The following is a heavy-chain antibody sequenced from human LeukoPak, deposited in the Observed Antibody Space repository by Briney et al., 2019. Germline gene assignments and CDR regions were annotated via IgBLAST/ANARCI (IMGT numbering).Heavy chain of an antibody. CDR3: ARGTLYSGWSYYFDY. J-gene: IGHJ4*02. Sequence: SSETLSLTCTVSGGSISSYYWGWIRQPPGKALEWIGSVYYSGTTSYNPSLKSRVTISVSKNHFSLRLSSVTAADTAMYYCARGTLYSGWSYYFDYWGQGSQVTVSS. CDR1: GGSISSYY. V-gene: IGHV4-39*07. D-gene: IGHD6-19*01. CDR2: VYYSGTT.